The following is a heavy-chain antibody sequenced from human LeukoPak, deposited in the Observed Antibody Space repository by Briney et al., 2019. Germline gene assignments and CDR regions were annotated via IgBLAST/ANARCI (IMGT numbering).Heavy chain of an antibody. CDR2: MNAGNGNT. D-gene: IGHD2-15*01. J-gene: IGHJ6*03. V-gene: IGHV1-3*01. CDR1: GYIFTDYA. Sequence: ASVKVSCKASGYIFTDYAIHWLRQAPGQRPEWMGWMNAGNGNTKYSQKFQGRITLIRYTSAATAYMELSSLRHDDLAVYYCARGRGTSGSNRDFYYYYYMDVWGKGTTVTVSS. CDR3: ARGRGTSGSNRDFYYYYYMDV.